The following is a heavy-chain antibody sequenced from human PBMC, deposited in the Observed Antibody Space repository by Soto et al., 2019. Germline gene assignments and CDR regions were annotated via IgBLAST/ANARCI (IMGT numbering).Heavy chain of an antibody. V-gene: IGHV4-34*01. J-gene: IGHJ3*02. CDR3: AREWWITGSRQAFDI. Sequence: SETLSLTCAVYGGSFSGYYWSWIRQPPGKGLEWIGEINHSGSTNYNPSLKSRVTISVDTSKNQFSLKLSSVTAADTAVYYCAREWWITGSRQAFDIWGQGTMVTVSS. CDR1: GGSFSGYY. CDR2: INHSGST. D-gene: IGHD1-20*01.